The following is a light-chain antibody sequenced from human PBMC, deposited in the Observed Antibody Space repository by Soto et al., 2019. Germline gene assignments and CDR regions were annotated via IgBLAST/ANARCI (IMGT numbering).Light chain of an antibody. V-gene: IGKV1-9*01. CDR3: QQLTSYPRT. CDR2: AAS. Sequence: IQLTQSPSFLSASVGDRVRITCRASQGISSYIAWYQQKPGKAPKLLIYAASTLQSGVPSRFSGSGSGTDFTLTISSXQPEDFATYYCQQLTSYPRTFGPGTKVDIK. CDR1: QGISSY. J-gene: IGKJ3*01.